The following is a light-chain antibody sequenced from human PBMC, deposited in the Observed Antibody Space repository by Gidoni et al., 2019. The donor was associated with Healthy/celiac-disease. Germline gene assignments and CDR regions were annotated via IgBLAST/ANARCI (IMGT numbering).Light chain of an antibody. CDR3: QQRSNWLGA. J-gene: IGKJ4*01. Sequence: EIVMTQSPATLSLSPGERATLSCRASQSVSSYLAWYQQKPGQAPRLLIYDASNRATGIPARFSGSGSGTDFSLTISSLEPEDFAFYYCQQRSNWLGAFGGGTKVEIK. CDR1: QSVSSY. CDR2: DAS. V-gene: IGKV3-11*01.